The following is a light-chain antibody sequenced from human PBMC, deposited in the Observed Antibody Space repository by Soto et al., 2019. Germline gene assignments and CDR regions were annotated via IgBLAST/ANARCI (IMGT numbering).Light chain of an antibody. CDR1: QSVYYRSIKKNY. V-gene: IGKV4-1*01. J-gene: IGKJ2*01. CDR2: RAS. Sequence: DIVMTQSPDSLAVSLGERATVNCKSSQSVYYRSIKKNYLGWYQQKPGQPPKLRSSRASTRESGVPDRFSGSGSGTDFTLTISSLKAEHLAFDYCHQYYGRPYTFGKETKLEIK. CDR3: HQYYGRPYT.